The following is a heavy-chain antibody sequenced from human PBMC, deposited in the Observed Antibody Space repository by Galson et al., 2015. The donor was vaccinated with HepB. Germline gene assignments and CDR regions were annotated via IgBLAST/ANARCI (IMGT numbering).Heavy chain of an antibody. J-gene: IGHJ4*02. Sequence: SLRLSCAASGFTFSSYGMHWVRQAPGKGLEWVAVISYDGSNKYYADSVKGRFTISRDNSKNTLYLQMNSLRAEDTAVYYCAKAVRMGGYNLSPFDYWGQGTLVTVSS. V-gene: IGHV3-30*18. CDR1: GFTFSSYG. CDR3: AKAVRMGGYNLSPFDY. D-gene: IGHD5-24*01. CDR2: ISYDGSNK.